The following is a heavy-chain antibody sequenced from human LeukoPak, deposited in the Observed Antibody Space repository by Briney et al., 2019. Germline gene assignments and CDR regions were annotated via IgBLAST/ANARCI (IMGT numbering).Heavy chain of an antibody. CDR2: ISWNSGSI. Sequence: GGSLRLSCAASGFTFDDYAMHWVRQAPGKGLEWVSGISWNSGSIGYADSVKGRFPISRDNAKNSLYLQMSSLRAEDTALYYCARLTTYYDILTGYYVYYFDYWGQGTLVTVSS. J-gene: IGHJ4*02. D-gene: IGHD3-9*01. CDR1: GFTFDDYA. V-gene: IGHV3-9*01. CDR3: ARLTTYYDILTGYYVYYFDY.